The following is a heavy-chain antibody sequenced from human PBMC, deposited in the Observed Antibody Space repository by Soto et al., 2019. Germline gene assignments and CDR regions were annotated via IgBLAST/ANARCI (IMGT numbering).Heavy chain of an antibody. V-gene: IGHV4-59*08. D-gene: IGHD3-22*01. CDR1: NSPISDFY. CDR2: IYYTGTT. Sequence: LSLTCNVSNSPISDFYWSWFRQPPGQGLEWVGYIYYTGTTTYNPSLRSRVDISIDASKSQFSLDLRSVTAADTAVYYCARLGGYYQAFDSWGHGALVTVSS. CDR3: ARLGGYYQAFDS. J-gene: IGHJ4*01.